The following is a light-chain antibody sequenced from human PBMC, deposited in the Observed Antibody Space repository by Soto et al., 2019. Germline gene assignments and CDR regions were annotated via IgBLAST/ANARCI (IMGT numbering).Light chain of an antibody. CDR3: PYYDSSLSGVV. Sequence: QSVLTQPPSVSGAPGQRVTISCTGSSSNIGAGYDVHWYQQLPGTAPKLLIYGNSNRPSGVTDRFSGSKSGTSASLAITGLQAEDEDDYCCPYYDSSLSGVVFGGGTKLTVL. CDR2: GNS. J-gene: IGLJ2*01. CDR1: SSNIGAGYD. V-gene: IGLV1-40*01.